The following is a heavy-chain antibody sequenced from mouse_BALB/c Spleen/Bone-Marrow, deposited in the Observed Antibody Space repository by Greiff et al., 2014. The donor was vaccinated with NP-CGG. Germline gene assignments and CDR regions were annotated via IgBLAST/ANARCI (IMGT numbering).Heavy chain of an antibody. CDR2: ISYSGST. CDR3: ARGLRWFAY. CDR1: GYSITSDYA. Sequence: VQLQQSGPGLVKPSQSLSLTCTVTGYSITSDYAWNWIRQFPGNKLEWMGYISYSGSTSYNPSLKSRISITRGTSKNQFFLQLNSVTTEDTATYYCARGLRWFAYWGQGTLVTVSA. V-gene: IGHV3-2*02. J-gene: IGHJ3*01. D-gene: IGHD2-2*01.